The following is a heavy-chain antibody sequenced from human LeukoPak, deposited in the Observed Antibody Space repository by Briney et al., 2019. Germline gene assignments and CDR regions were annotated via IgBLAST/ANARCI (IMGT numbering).Heavy chain of an antibody. J-gene: IGHJ6*03. CDR1: RFTFDVYG. CDR3: ARDPGYGSGSYWHYYYYMDV. CDR2: ISSSGSTI. D-gene: IGHD3-10*01. V-gene: IGHV3-48*03. Sequence: GGSLRLSCAASRFTFDVYGMNWVRQAPGKGLEWVSYISSSGSTIYYADSVKGRFTISRDNAKNSLYLQMNSLRAEDTAVYYCARDPGYGSGSYWHYYYYMDVWGKGTTVTVSS.